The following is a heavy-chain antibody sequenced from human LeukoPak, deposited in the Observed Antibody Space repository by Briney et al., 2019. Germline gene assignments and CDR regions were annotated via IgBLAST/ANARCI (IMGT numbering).Heavy chain of an antibody. CDR2: INPNSGGT. CDR1: GYTFTSYY. CDR3: ARTARYFDWSYDY. V-gene: IGHV1-2*02. J-gene: IGHJ4*02. D-gene: IGHD3-9*01. Sequence: GASVKVSCKASGYTFTSYYMHWVRQAPGQGLEWMGWINPNSGGTNYAQKFQGRVTMTRDTSISTAYMELSRLRSDDTAVYYCARTARYFDWSYDYWGQGTLVTVSS.